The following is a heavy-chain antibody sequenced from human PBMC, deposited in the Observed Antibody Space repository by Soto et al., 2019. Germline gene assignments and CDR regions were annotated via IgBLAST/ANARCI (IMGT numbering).Heavy chain of an antibody. D-gene: IGHD2-15*01. CDR1: GGSISSSSYY. V-gene: IGHV4-39*01. J-gene: IGHJ5*02. CDR2: IYYSGST. CDR3: ARGVVVAATRTWFDP. Sequence: QLQLQESGPGLVKPSETLSLTCTVSGGSISSSSYYWGWIRQPPGKGLEWIGSIYYSGSTYYNPSLKSRVAISVDTSKNQFALKLSSVTAADTAVYYCARGVVVAATRTWFDPWGQGTLVTVSS.